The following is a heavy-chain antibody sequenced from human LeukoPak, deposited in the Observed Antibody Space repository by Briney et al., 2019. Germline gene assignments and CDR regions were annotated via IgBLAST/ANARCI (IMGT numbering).Heavy chain of an antibody. CDR1: GGSISSSGYY. V-gene: IGHV4-39*01. J-gene: IGHJ4*02. D-gene: IGHD2-15*01. Sequence: SETLSLTCTVSGGSISSSGYYWGWIRQPPGKGLEWIGSIYYSGSTYYNPSLESRVTISVDTSKNQFSLKLSSVTAADTAVYYCARIVYRSGGGCYRDYYFDYWGQGTLVTVSS. CDR3: ARIVYRSGGGCYRDYYFDY. CDR2: IYYSGST.